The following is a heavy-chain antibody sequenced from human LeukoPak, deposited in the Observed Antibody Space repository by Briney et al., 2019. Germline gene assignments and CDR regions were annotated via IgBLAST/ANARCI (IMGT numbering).Heavy chain of an antibody. V-gene: IGHV4-30-4*08. CDR3: ARINWNDAFDI. CDR2: IYYSGST. J-gene: IGHJ3*02. D-gene: IGHD1-20*01. CDR1: GGSIRSGDYY. Sequence: PSQTLSLTCTVSGGSIRSGDYYWSWIRQPPGKGLEWIGYIYYSGSTYYNPSLKSRVTISVDTSKNQFSLKLSSVSAADTAVYYCARINWNDAFDIWGQGTMVTVSS.